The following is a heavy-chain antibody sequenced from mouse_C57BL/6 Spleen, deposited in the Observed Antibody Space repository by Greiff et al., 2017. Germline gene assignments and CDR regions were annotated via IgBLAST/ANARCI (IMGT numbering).Heavy chain of an antibody. CDR3: ARGGYAMDY. J-gene: IGHJ4*01. CDR2: FDPSDSYT. Sequence: QVQLRQPGAELVKPGASVKLSCKASGYTFTSYWMQWVKQRPGQGLEWIGEFDPSDSYTNYNQKFKGKATLTVDTSSSTAYMQLSSLTSEDSAVYYCARGGYAMDYWGQGTSVTVSS. CDR1: GYTFTSYW. V-gene: IGHV1-50*01.